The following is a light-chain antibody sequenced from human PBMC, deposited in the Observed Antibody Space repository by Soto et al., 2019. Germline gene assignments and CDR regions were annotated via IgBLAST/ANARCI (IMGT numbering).Light chain of an antibody. J-gene: IGKJ4*01. CDR3: QQYDNLPLT. Sequence: DIQMTQSPSSLSASVGARVTITCPASQDISNYLNWYQQKTGKAPKLMIYDASNLETGVPSRFSGSGSGTGFNFTISSLQPEDIATYYCQQYDNLPLTLGGGTKVDIK. V-gene: IGKV1-33*01. CDR1: QDISNY. CDR2: DAS.